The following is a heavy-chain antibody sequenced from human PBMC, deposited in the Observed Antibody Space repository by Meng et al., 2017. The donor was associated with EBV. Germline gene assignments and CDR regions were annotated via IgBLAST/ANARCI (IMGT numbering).Heavy chain of an antibody. CDR1: GGHFSSYA. Sequence: QGPLVESGAGVKKPGSSVKVSCKASGGHFSSYAISWVRQAPGQGLEWMGGIIPIFGTANYAQKFQGRVTITADKSTSTAYMELSSLRSEDTAVYYCARAEIAAAGRLDYWGQGTLVTVSS. J-gene: IGHJ4*02. D-gene: IGHD6-13*01. CDR3: ARAEIAAAGRLDY. V-gene: IGHV1-69*06. CDR2: IIPIFGTA.